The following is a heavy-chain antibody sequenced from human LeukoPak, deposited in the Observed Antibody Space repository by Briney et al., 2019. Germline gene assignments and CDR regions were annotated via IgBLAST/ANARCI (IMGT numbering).Heavy chain of an antibody. Sequence: PSETLSLTCTVSGGSISSYYWSWLRQPPGKGLEWIGYIYYSGSTNYNPSLKSRVTISVDTSKNQFSLKLSSVTAADTAVYYCASYKYYYDSSGPRFDPWGQGTLVTVSS. CDR2: IYYSGST. J-gene: IGHJ5*02. CDR3: ASYKYYYDSSGPRFDP. V-gene: IGHV4-59*01. D-gene: IGHD3-22*01. CDR1: GGSISSYY.